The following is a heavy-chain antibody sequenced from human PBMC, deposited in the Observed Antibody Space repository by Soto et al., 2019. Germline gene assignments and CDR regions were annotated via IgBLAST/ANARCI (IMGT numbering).Heavy chain of an antibody. CDR1: GYTFTGYY. CDR3: ARTTYCTNGVCAFDY. Sequence: ASVKVSCKASGYTFTGYYMHWVRQAPGQGLEWMGWINPNSGGTNYAQKFQGRVTMTRDTSISTAYMELSRLRSDDTAVYYCARTTYCTNGVCAFDYWGQGTLVTVSS. V-gene: IGHV1-2*02. CDR2: INPNSGGT. D-gene: IGHD2-8*01. J-gene: IGHJ4*02.